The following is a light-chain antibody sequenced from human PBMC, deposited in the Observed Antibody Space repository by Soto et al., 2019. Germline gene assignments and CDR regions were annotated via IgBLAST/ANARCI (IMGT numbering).Light chain of an antibody. CDR1: QSLPRSNGRNF. Sequence: VLTQSPLSLPVTPGEQASISCRSSQSLPRSNGRNFLDWYLQRPGQSPQLLIYLGSNRASGVPDRFSVSGSDTDFTLRISRVEADDVGIYYCMLPLQMPSPFGQGTKLEIK. CDR2: LGS. V-gene: IGKV2-28*01. CDR3: MLPLQMPSP. J-gene: IGKJ1*01.